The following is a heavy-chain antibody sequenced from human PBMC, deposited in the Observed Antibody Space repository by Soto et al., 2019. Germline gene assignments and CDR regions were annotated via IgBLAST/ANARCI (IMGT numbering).Heavy chain of an antibody. Sequence: GGSLRLSCAASGFTFSSYAMSWVRQAPGKGLEWVSAISGSGGSTYYADSVKGRFTISRDNSKNTLYLQMNSLRAEDTALYYCAKGRLSRMDSSGWPETYYFDYWGQGTLVTVSS. D-gene: IGHD6-19*01. V-gene: IGHV3-23*01. CDR2: ISGSGGST. CDR1: GFTFSSYA. CDR3: AKGRLSRMDSSGWPETYYFDY. J-gene: IGHJ4*02.